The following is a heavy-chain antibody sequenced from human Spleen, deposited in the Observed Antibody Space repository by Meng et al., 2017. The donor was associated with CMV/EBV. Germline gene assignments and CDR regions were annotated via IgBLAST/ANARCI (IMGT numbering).Heavy chain of an antibody. Sequence: FNNSAMNCVRQAPGQGLEWMGGIITVDGTTNYAQSFRDRITITADKSTTTSYMELNSLRSEDTAVYYCATPIKYHTSWRGYVPFDHWGQGTLVTVSS. J-gene: IGHJ4*02. D-gene: IGHD3-3*01. CDR2: IITVDGTT. CDR3: ATPIKYHTSWRGYVPFDH. V-gene: IGHV1-69*06. CDR1: FNNSA.